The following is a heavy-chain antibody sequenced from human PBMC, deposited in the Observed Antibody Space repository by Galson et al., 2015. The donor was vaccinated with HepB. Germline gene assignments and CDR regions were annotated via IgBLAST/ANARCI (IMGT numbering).Heavy chain of an antibody. V-gene: IGHV3-48*02. CDR3: ARENSFGGVIVN. Sequence: SLRLSCAASGFTFSSYSMNWVRQAPGKGLEWVSYISSSSSTIYYADSVKGRFTISRDNAKNSLYLQMNSLRDEDTAVYYCARENSFGGVIVNWGQGTLVTVSS. CDR1: GFTFSSYS. CDR2: ISSSSSTI. J-gene: IGHJ4*02. D-gene: IGHD3-16*02.